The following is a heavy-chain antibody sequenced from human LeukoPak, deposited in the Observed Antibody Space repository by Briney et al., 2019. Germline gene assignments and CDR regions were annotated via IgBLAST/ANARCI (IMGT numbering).Heavy chain of an antibody. V-gene: IGHV4-39*07. CDR2: IYHSGST. J-gene: IGHJ4*02. D-gene: IGHD4-23*01. Sequence: SETLSLTCTVSGGSISSSSYYWGWIRQPPGKGLEWIRSIYHSGSTYYNPSLKSRVTISVDTSKNQFSLKLSSVTAADTAVYYCARDYGGNSGTPDWGQGTLVTVSS. CDR1: GGSISSSSYY. CDR3: ARDYGGNSGTPD.